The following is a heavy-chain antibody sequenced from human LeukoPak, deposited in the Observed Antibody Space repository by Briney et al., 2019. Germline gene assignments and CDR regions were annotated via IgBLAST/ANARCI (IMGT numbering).Heavy chain of an antibody. CDR1: GYTLTELS. Sequence: ASVKVSCKVSGYTLTELSMHWVRQAPGKGLEWMGGFDPEDGETIYAQKFQGRVTMTEDTSTDTAYMALSSLRSEDTAVYYCATALGARELPLRENWFDPWGQGTLVTVSS. D-gene: IGHD1-26*01. J-gene: IGHJ5*02. CDR2: FDPEDGET. CDR3: ATALGARELPLRENWFDP. V-gene: IGHV1-24*01.